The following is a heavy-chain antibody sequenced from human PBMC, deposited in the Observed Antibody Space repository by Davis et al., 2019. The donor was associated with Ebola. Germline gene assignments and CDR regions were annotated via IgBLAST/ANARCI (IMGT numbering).Heavy chain of an antibody. D-gene: IGHD3-22*01. CDR3: ARDTYHYDSTNWEDTFDI. V-gene: IGHV4-39*07. Sequence: SETLSLTCTVSGGSISSGDYYWSWIRQPPGKGLEWIGSIYYSGSTYYNPSLKSRVTISVDTSKNQFSLRLSSVTAADTAVYYCARDTYHYDSTNWEDTFDIWGQGTMVTVSS. J-gene: IGHJ3*02. CDR1: GGSISSGDYY. CDR2: IYYSGST.